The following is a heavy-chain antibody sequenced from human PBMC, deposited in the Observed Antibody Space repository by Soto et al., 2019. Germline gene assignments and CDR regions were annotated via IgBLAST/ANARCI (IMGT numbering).Heavy chain of an antibody. D-gene: IGHD3-10*01. J-gene: IGHJ4*02. CDR2: ISANNGNT. Sequence: ASVKVSCKASGYTFTSSGISWVRQAPGQGLEWMGWISANNGNTNHAQKFQGRVTMTTDTSTSTAYMELRSLRSDDTAVYYCARGFSAGKGSPPDYWGQGTLVTVSS. CDR3: ARGFSAGKGSPPDY. CDR1: GYTFTSSG. V-gene: IGHV1-18*04.